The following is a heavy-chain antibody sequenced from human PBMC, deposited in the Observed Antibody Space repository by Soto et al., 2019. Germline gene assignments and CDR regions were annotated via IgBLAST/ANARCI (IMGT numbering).Heavy chain of an antibody. V-gene: IGHV4-34*01. D-gene: IGHD5-12*01. Sequence: PSETLSLTCAVYGGSFSGYYWSWIRQPPGKGLEWIGEINHSESTNYNPSLKSRVTISVDTSKNQFSLKLSSVTAADTAVYYCARQRTPGNSGWPRAYYYYYGMDVWGQGTTVT. J-gene: IGHJ6*02. CDR2: INHSEST. CDR1: GGSFSGYY. CDR3: ARQRTPGNSGWPRAYYYYYGMDV.